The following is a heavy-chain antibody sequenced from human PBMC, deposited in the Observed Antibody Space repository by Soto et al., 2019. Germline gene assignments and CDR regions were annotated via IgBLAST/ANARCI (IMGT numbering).Heavy chain of an antibody. CDR2: ISPDGTGK. D-gene: IGHD1-26*01. J-gene: IGHJ3*02. CDR1: GYPFSRHW. CDR3: ARPRSMSSSGFDI. Sequence: EVQLVESGGGLVQPGGSLRLSCAASGYPFSRHWIHWVRQAPGQGPVGVSRISPDGTGKDYADFVEGRFTISRDNAQNTLYLQMSSLRAEDTAVYYCARPRSMSSSGFDIWGQGTMVIVSS. V-gene: IGHV3-74*01.